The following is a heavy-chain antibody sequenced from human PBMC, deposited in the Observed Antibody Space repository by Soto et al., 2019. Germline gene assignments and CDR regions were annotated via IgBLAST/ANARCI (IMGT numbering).Heavy chain of an antibody. CDR3: ARVTSYRTDYGDCRGASDI. CDR1: GGSISSPNF. Sequence: QVQLQESGPGLVKPSGTLSLTCAVSGGSISSPNFWSWVRQPPGKRLEWIGEVHYSGTTKYNPSLKSRVSISGDKYKNQFSLNLNFVTAADTAIYYCARVTSYRTDYGDCRGASDIWGQGTMVTVSS. CDR2: VHYSGTT. D-gene: IGHD4-17*01. V-gene: IGHV4-4*02. J-gene: IGHJ3*02.